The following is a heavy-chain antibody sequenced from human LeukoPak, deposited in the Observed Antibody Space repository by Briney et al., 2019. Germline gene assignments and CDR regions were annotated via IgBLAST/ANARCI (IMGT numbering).Heavy chain of an antibody. J-gene: IGHJ6*03. V-gene: IGHV1-8*01. CDR1: GYTFTSYD. Sequence: ASVKVSCKASGYTFTSYDINWVRQATGQGLEWIGWMNPNSGNTGYAQKFQGRVTMTRNTSISTAYMELSSLRSEDTAVYYCARGEFGELNYYYYYMDVWGKGTTVTISS. D-gene: IGHD3-10*01. CDR3: ARGEFGELNYYYYYMDV. CDR2: MNPNSGNT.